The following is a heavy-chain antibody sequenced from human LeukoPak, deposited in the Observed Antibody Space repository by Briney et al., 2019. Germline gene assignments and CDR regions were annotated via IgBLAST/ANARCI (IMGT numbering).Heavy chain of an antibody. D-gene: IGHD6-13*01. CDR1: GGSFSGYY. CDR2: INHSGST. V-gene: IGHV4-34*01. Sequence: PSETLSLTCAVYGGSFSGYYWSWIRQPPGKGPEWIGEINHSGSTNYNPSLKSRVTISVDTSKNQFSLKLSSVTAADTAVYYCARGAIAAATPWGQGTLVTVSS. CDR3: ARGAIAAATP. J-gene: IGHJ5*02.